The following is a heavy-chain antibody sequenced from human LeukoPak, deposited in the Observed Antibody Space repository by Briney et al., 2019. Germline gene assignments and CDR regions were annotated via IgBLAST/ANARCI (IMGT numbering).Heavy chain of an antibody. CDR2: VYTTGSN. J-gene: IGHJ5*02. Sequence: SETLSLTCTVSGGSISSYYWSWIRQPAGTGLEWIGRVYTTGSNNYNPSLMSRVTMSIDTSKNQFSLKLSSVTAADTAVYYCARGPSFSYLTGRRFDPWGQGTLVTVSS. D-gene: IGHD3-9*01. CDR1: GGSISSYY. CDR3: ARGPSFSYLTGRRFDP. V-gene: IGHV4-4*07.